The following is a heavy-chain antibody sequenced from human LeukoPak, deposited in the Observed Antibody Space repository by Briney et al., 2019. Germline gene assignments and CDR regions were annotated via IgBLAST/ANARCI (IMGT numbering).Heavy chain of an antibody. D-gene: IGHD2-2*01. CDR1: GFTFDDYG. V-gene: IGHV3-20*04. Sequence: GGSLRLSCAASGFTFDDYGMSWVRQAPGKGLEWVSGINWNGGNTGYADSVRGRFTISRDNAENSLYLQMNSLRAEDTALYYCARYCSSISCHYYYYYYMDVWGKGTTVTVFS. CDR2: INWNGGNT. CDR3: ARYCSSISCHYYYYYYMDV. J-gene: IGHJ6*03.